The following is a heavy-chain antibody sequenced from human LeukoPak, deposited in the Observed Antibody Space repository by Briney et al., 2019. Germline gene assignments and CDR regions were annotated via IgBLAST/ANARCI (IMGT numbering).Heavy chain of an antibody. J-gene: IGHJ6*02. CDR1: GYTFTSYY. CDR3: ARGRGIGYYDSSGYYPPHFYYYYGMDV. D-gene: IGHD3-22*01. CDR2: INPSGGST. Sequence: ASVTVSCKASGYTFTSYYMHWVRQAPGQGLEWMGRINPSGGSTSYAQKFQGRVTMTRDTSTSTVYMELSSLRSEDTAVYYCARGRGIGYYDSSGYYPPHFYYYYGMDVWGQGTTVTVSS. V-gene: IGHV1-46*01.